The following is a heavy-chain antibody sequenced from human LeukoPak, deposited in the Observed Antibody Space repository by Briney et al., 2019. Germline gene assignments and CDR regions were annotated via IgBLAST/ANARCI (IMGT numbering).Heavy chain of an antibody. D-gene: IGHD3-3*01. CDR2: ISSSGGTI. CDR3: ARDFWSGYKDV. J-gene: IGHJ6*02. Sequence: GGSLRLSCAASGFTFSSYEMNWARQAPGKGLEWVSYISSSGGTIYYADSVKGRFTISRDNAKNSLYLQMNSLRAEDTAVYYCARDFWSGYKDVWGQGTTVTVSS. CDR1: GFTFSSYE. V-gene: IGHV3-48*03.